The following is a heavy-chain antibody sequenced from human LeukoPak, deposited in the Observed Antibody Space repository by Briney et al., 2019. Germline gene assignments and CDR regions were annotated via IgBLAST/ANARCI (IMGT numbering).Heavy chain of an antibody. CDR3: AKDVSGIAAAGRGSAFDI. J-gene: IGHJ3*02. D-gene: IGHD6-13*01. CDR1: GFTFSSYA. V-gene: IGHV3-23*01. CDR2: ISGSGGST. Sequence: GGSLRLSFAASGFTFSSYAMSWVRQAPGKGLEWVSAISGSGGSTYYADSVKGRFTISRDNSKNTLYLQMNSLRAEDTAVYYYAKDVSGIAAAGRGSAFDIWGQGTMVTVSS.